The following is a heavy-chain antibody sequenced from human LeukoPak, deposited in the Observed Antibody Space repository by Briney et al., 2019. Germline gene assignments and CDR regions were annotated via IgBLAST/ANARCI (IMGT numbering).Heavy chain of an antibody. CDR1: GFTFSSYA. Sequence: GGSLRLSCAASGFTFSSYAMHWVRQAPGKGLEWVAVISYDGSNKYYADSVKGRFTISRDNSKNTLYLQMNSLRAEDTAVYYCARGGFDPWGQGTLVTVSS. CDR2: ISYDGSNK. V-gene: IGHV3-30*04. CDR3: ARGGFDP. J-gene: IGHJ5*02.